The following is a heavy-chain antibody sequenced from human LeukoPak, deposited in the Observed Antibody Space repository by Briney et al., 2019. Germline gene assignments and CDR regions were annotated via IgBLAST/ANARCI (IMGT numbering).Heavy chain of an antibody. CDR1: GGSFSGYY. D-gene: IGHD3-9*01. V-gene: IGHV4-34*01. Sequence: SETLSLTCAVYGGSFSGYYWSWIRQPPGKGLEWIGEINHSGSTNYNPSLKSRATISVDTSKNQFSLKLSSVTAADTAVYYCARVDRYDIYFDYWGQGTLVTVSS. CDR2: INHSGST. J-gene: IGHJ4*02. CDR3: ARVDRYDIYFDY.